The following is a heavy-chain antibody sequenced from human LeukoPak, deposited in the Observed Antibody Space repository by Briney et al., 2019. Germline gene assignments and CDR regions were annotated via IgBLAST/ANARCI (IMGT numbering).Heavy chain of an antibody. D-gene: IGHD3-10*01. CDR2: IYYSGST. CDR3: ARDSSPAWEITMVRGVISNWFDP. V-gene: IGHV4-39*07. CDR1: GGSISSSSYY. J-gene: IGHJ5*02. Sequence: SETLSLTCTVSGGSISSSSYYWGWIRQPPGKGLEWIGSIYYSGSTYYNPSLKSRVTISVDTSKNQFSLKLSSVTAADTAVYYCARDSSPAWEITMVRGVISNWFDPWGQGTLVTVSS.